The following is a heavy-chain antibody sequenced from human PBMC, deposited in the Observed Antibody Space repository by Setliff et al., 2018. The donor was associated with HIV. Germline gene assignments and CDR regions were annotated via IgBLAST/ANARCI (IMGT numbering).Heavy chain of an antibody. CDR2: IYTSGST. V-gene: IGHV4-61*09. D-gene: IGHD3-22*01. J-gene: IGHJ4*02. Sequence: SETLSLTCSVSGGSISSGSYYWSWIRQPAGKGLEWIGHIYTSGSTNYNPSLKSRVTMSVDTSMNQFSRKLSSVTAADTAVYYCARFAYYSDSGGYYHQWGQGARGTVS. CDR3: ARFAYYSDSGGYYHQ. CDR1: GGSISSGSYY.